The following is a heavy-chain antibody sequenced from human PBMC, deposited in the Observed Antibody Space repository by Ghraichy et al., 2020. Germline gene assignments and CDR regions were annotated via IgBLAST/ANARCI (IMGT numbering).Heavy chain of an antibody. CDR2: ISAYNGNT. CDR3: AREIPQYCSGGSCYSF. Sequence: ASVKVSCKASGYTFTSYGISWVRQAPGQGLEWMGWISAYNGNTNYAQKLQGRVTMTTDTSTSTAYMELRSLRSDDTAVYYCAREIPQYCSGGSCYSFWGQGTLVTVSS. J-gene: IGHJ4*02. D-gene: IGHD2-15*01. V-gene: IGHV1-18*01. CDR1: GYTFTSYG.